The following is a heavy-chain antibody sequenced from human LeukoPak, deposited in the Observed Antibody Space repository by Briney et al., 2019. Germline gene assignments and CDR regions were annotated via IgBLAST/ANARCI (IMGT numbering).Heavy chain of an antibody. V-gene: IGHV4-59*08. CDR2: IYYSGST. Sequence: QASETLSLTCTVSGGSISSYYWSWIRQPPGKGLEWIGYIYYSGSTNYNPSLKSRVTISVDTSKNQFSLKLSSVTAADTAVYYCARNGIAAAGLIDYWGQGTLVTVSS. D-gene: IGHD6-13*01. J-gene: IGHJ4*02. CDR3: ARNGIAAAGLIDY. CDR1: GGSISSYY.